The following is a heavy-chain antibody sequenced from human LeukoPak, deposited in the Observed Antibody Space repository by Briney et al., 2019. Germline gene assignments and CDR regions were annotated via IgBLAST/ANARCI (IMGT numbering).Heavy chain of an antibody. J-gene: IGHJ6*03. V-gene: IGHV3-21*01. D-gene: IGHD3-3*01. CDR3: ARAIFGVAQPPYYFYHYMDV. CDR1: GFTFNGYY. CDR2: IGGSSTAI. Sequence: GGSLRLSCAASGFTFNGYYMSWVRQAPGKGLEWVSSIGGSSTAIFYADSVKGRSTVSRDNAKKSVFLQMNSLRAEDTAEYYCARAIFGVAQPPYYFYHYMDVWGKGTTVTVSS.